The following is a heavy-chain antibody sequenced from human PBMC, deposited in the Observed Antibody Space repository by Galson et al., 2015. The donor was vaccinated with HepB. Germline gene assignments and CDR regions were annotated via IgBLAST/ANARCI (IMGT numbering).Heavy chain of an antibody. D-gene: IGHD6-25*01. J-gene: IGHJ6*02. CDR2: ISSGGTR. CDR1: GFAFISHS. CDR3: ARNPASYDYYSMDV. Sequence: SLRLSCAASGFAFISHSMNWVRQAPGKGLEWVSYISSGGTRYYADSVKGRFTISRDNGKKSMYLHMNSLRAEDTAVYFWARNPASYDYYSMDVWGQGTTVTVSS. V-gene: IGHV3-48*01.